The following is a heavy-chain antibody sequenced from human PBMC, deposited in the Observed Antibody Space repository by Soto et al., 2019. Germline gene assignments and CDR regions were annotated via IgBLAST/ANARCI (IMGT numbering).Heavy chain of an antibody. V-gene: IGHV1-8*01. Sequence: QVQLVQSGAEVKKPGASVKVSCKASGYTFTSYDINWVRQATGQGLEWMGWMNPNSGNTGYAQKFQGRDNMTRNTSTSKAYMELSSLRSEDTAVYYCAREVTMVRGVIAYWYFDLWGRGTLVTVSS. J-gene: IGHJ2*01. CDR3: AREVTMVRGVIAYWYFDL. D-gene: IGHD3-10*01. CDR1: GYTFTSYD. CDR2: MNPNSGNT.